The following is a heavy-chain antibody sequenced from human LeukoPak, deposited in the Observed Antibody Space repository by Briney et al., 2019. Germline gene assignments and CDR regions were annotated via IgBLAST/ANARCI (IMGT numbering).Heavy chain of an antibody. J-gene: IGHJ4*02. Sequence: GGSLRLSCAASGFTFSVYSMSWVRQAPGKGLEWVSAISGSGGSTYYADSVKGRFTISRDNSKNTLYLQMNSLRAEDTAVYYCAKDVNSRLRGVYFDYWGQGTLVTVSS. CDR1: GFTFSVYS. CDR3: AKDVNSRLRGVYFDY. D-gene: IGHD4-17*01. CDR2: ISGSGGST. V-gene: IGHV3-23*01.